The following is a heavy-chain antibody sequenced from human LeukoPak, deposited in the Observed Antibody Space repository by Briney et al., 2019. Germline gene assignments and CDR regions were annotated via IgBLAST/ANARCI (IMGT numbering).Heavy chain of an antibody. Sequence: PGGSLRLSCAASGFDFSTYSMNWVRQAPGKGLEWVSSVSDSSTFTYYADSVTGRFTISRDNVKNSLYLQMNSLRAEDTAVYYCARVRGSLQFDAFDIRGQGTMVTVSS. CDR1: GFDFSTYS. D-gene: IGHD3-10*01. CDR2: VSDSSTFT. V-gene: IGHV3-21*01. J-gene: IGHJ3*02. CDR3: ARVRGSLQFDAFDI.